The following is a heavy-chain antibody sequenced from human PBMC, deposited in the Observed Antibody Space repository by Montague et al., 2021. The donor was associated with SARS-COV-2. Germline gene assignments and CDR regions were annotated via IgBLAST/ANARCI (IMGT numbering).Heavy chain of an antibody. D-gene: IGHD2-15*01. Sequence: EALSLTCTVSGGSISSYYWSWIRQPPGKGLEWIGYIYYSGSTNYNPSLKSRVTISVDTSKDQFSLKVNSVTAADTAVYYCARHYSATLPAVYWGQGTMVTVSS. CDR2: IYYSGST. CDR1: GGSISSYY. V-gene: IGHV4-59*08. J-gene: IGHJ4*02. CDR3: ARHYSATLPAVY.